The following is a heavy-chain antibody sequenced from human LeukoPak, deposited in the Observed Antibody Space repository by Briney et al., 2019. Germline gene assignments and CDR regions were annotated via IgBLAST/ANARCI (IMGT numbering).Heavy chain of an antibody. V-gene: IGHV3-64*01. J-gene: IGHJ4*02. Sequence: GGSLRLSCAASGFTFSSYAMHWVRQAPGKGLEYVSAISSNGGSTYYANSVKGRFTISRDNSKNTLYLQMNSLRAEDTAVYYCAKTLSADTAMEVFDYWGQGTLVTVSS. CDR1: GFTFSSYA. D-gene: IGHD5-18*01. CDR3: AKTLSADTAMEVFDY. CDR2: ISSNGGST.